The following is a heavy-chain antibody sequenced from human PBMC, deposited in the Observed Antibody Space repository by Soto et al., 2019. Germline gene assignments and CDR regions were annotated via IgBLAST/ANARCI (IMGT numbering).Heavy chain of an antibody. V-gene: IGHV1-46*03. Sequence: QVQLVQSGAEVKEPGASVKVSCKASGYTFTTYYMHWVRQAPGQGLEWMGIINPSSGSTTYAQKFQGRVTMTRDTATSTVYMELSSLRSEETAVYYCARVAVTGNFDYWGQGTLVTVSS. D-gene: IGHD6-19*01. CDR3: ARVAVTGNFDY. J-gene: IGHJ4*02. CDR1: GYTFTTYY. CDR2: INPSSGST.